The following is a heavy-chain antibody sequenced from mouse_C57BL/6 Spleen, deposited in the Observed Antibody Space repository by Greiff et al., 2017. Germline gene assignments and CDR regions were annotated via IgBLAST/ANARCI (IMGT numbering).Heavy chain of an antibody. CDR2: ISDGGSYT. V-gene: IGHV5-4*01. CDR1: GFTFSSYA. J-gene: IGHJ3*01. Sequence: EVKLVESGGGLVKPGGSLKLSCAASGFTFSSYAMSWVRQTPEKRLEWVATISDGGSYTYYPDNVKGRFTISRDNAKNNLYLQMSHLKSEDTAMYYCARDDYYDYDVAYWGQGTLVTVSA. CDR3: ARDDYYDYDVAY. D-gene: IGHD2-4*01.